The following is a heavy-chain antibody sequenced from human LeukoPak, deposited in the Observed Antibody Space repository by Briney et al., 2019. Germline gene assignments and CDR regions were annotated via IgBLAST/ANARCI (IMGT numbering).Heavy chain of an antibody. CDR3: ARFTGGDSSGYYED. Sequence: GRSLRLSCAASGFTFSRHGMHWVRLAPGKGLEWVAFIAYDGRIANYADSVKGRFTISRDNSKNTVYLQMNSLRAEDTAGYCCARFTGGDSSGYYEDWGQGTLVTVSS. V-gene: IGHV3-33*01. CDR2: IAYDGRIA. CDR1: GFTFSRHG. D-gene: IGHD3-22*01. J-gene: IGHJ4*02.